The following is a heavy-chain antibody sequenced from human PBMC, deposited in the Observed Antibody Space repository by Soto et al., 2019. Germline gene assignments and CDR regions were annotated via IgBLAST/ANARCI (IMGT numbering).Heavy chain of an antibody. CDR3: ATLNSFGSDY. V-gene: IGHV3-74*01. CDR1: GFPFSSYW. J-gene: IGHJ4*02. CDR2: INSDGSST. D-gene: IGHD5-18*01. Sequence: GGSLRLSCAASGFPFSSYWMHWVRQVAGEGLVWVSQINSDGSSTIYADSVKGRFTISRDNAKNTVYLQMSSLRAADSAVYYSATLNSFGSDYWGQGTLVTVYS.